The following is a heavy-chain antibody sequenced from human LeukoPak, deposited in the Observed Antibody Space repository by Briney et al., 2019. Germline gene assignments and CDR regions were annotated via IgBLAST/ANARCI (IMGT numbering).Heavy chain of an antibody. V-gene: IGHV3-30*03. D-gene: IGHD6-19*01. Sequence: GGSLRLSCAASGFTFSSYGMHWVRQAPGKGLEWVAVISYDVGKKYYADSVKGRFTISRDNSKNTLYLQMNSLRAEDTAVYYCARDSDGVAGTTSYFQHWGQGTLVTVSS. CDR2: ISYDVGKK. CDR3: ARDSDGVAGTTSYFQH. J-gene: IGHJ1*01. CDR1: GFTFSSYG.